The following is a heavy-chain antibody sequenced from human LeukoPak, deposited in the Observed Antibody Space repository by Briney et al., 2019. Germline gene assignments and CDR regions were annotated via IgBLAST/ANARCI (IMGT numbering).Heavy chain of an antibody. V-gene: IGHV4-30-4*08. J-gene: IGHJ4*02. CDR1: GGSITSDVYY. CDR3: ARPTYYYGSGSTY. Sequence: SETLSLTCTVSGGSITSDVYYWSWIRQHPGKGLEWIGYIYSGSTSYNPSLKSRVTISVDTSKNQFSLKLTSVTAADTAVYYCARPTYYYGSGSTYWGQGTLVTVSS. D-gene: IGHD3-10*01. CDR2: IYSGST.